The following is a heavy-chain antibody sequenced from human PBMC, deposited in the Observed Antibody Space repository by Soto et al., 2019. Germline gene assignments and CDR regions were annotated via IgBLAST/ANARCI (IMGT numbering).Heavy chain of an antibody. J-gene: IGHJ6*02. CDR1: GYTFTSYA. V-gene: IGHV1-3*01. Sequence: ASVKVSCKASGYTFTSYAMHWVRQAPGQRLEWMGWINAGNGNTKYSQKFQGRVTITRDTSASTAYMELSSRRSEDTAVYYCARDNSILYYYGSGSYPTYYYYYGMDVWGQGTTVTV. CDR2: INAGNGNT. D-gene: IGHD3-10*01. CDR3: ARDNSILYYYGSGSYPTYYYYYGMDV.